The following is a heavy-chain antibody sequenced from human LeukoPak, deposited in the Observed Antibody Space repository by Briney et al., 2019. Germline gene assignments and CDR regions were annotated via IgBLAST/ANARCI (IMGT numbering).Heavy chain of an antibody. V-gene: IGHV1-8*03. CDR2: MNPNSGNT. CDR1: GYTFTSYG. D-gene: IGHD3-16*01. Sequence: ASVKVSCKASGYTFTSYGISWVRQAPGQGLEWMGWMNPNSGNTGYAQKFQGRVTTTRNTSISTAYMELSSLRSEDTAVYYCARVSDWGINWFDPWGQGTLVTVSS. CDR3: ARVSDWGINWFDP. J-gene: IGHJ5*02.